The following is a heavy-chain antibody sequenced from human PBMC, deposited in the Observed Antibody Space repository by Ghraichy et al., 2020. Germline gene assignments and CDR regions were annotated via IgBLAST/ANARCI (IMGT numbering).Heavy chain of an antibody. CDR2: ITSSSRVTT. D-gene: IGHD2-15*01. J-gene: IGHJ6*02. V-gene: IGHV3-48*01. CDR1: GFTSSDRFTDYT. Sequence: GGSLRLSCAASGFTSSDRFTDYTFNWVRQAPGKGLEWISYITSSSRVTTYYADSVRGRFTISRDNAKSSLYLQMNSLGVEDSAVYYCARRRGVAYYYYGMDVWGRGTTVTVSS. CDR3: ARRRGVAYYYYGMDV.